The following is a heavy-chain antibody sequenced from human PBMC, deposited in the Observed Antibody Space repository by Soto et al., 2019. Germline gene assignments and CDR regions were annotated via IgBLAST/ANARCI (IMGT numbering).Heavy chain of an antibody. Sequence: SETLSLTCTVSGGSISSGGYYWSWIRQHPGKGLEWIGYIYYSGSTYYNPSLKSRVTISVDTSKNQFSLKLSSVTAADTAVYYCVRDYYDSSGYYGGFDYWGQGTLVTVSS. V-gene: IGHV4-31*03. CDR3: VRDYYDSSGYYGGFDY. D-gene: IGHD3-22*01. CDR2: IYYSGST. J-gene: IGHJ4*02. CDR1: GGSISSGGYY.